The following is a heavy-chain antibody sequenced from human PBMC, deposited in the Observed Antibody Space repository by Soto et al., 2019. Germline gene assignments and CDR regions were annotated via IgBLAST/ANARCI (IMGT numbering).Heavy chain of an antibody. J-gene: IGHJ4*02. CDR3: ARESDRFAC. Sequence: QVQLVQSGAEVKKPGSSVKVSCKASGGTFSSYAISWVRQAPGQGLEWMGGIIPIFGTANYAKKFQGRVTISGGKSASEANMEISSLKSEDTAVYYCARESDRFACWGQGALVTVFS. CDR1: GGTFSSYA. CDR2: IIPIFGTA. D-gene: IGHD2-21*02. V-gene: IGHV1-69*06.